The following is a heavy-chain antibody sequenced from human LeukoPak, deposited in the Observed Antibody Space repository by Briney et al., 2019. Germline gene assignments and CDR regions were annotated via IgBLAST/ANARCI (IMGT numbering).Heavy chain of an antibody. Sequence: PSETLSLTCAVYGGSFSGYYWSWIRQPPGKGLEWIGEINHSGSTNYNPSLKSRVTISVDTSKNQFSLKLSSVTAADTAVYYCARGSSGFLEWLRDAFDIWGQGTMVTVSS. V-gene: IGHV4-34*01. D-gene: IGHD3-3*01. CDR3: ARGSSGFLEWLRDAFDI. CDR2: INHSGST. J-gene: IGHJ3*02. CDR1: GGSFSGYY.